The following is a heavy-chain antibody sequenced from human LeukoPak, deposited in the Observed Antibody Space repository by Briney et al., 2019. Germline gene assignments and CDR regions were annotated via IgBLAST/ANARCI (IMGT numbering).Heavy chain of an antibody. CDR2: INTDGTVT. CDR1: GFTFSKYW. CDR3: ATKQWLAPPPDS. Sequence: GGSLRLSCAASGFTFSKYWMLWVRQAPGKGPESVSRINTDGTVTTYADSVKGRFTVSRNNADNTMFLQMNSVRDEDTAVYYCATKQWLAPPPDSWGQGTPVTVSS. V-gene: IGHV3-74*01. J-gene: IGHJ4*02. D-gene: IGHD6-19*01.